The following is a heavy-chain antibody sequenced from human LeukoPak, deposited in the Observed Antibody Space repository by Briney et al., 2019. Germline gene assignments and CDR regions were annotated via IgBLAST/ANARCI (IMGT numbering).Heavy chain of an antibody. CDR3: ARLSSFAFDI. D-gene: IGHD3-16*02. Sequence: GGSLRLSCAASGFPFNTYVMSWVRQAPGKGLEWVSAINGGGSNTYYADSVKGRFTISRDNSKNMVYLQMNNLRADDTAAYYCARLSSFAFDIWGQGTMVTVSS. CDR2: INGGGSNT. V-gene: IGHV3-23*01. CDR1: GFPFNTYV. J-gene: IGHJ3*02.